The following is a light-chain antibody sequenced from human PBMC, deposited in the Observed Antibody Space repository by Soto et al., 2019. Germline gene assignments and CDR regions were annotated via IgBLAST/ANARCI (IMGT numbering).Light chain of an antibody. V-gene: IGKV3-15*01. CDR3: QQYGNWPRT. J-gene: IGKJ1*01. CDR2: RAS. CDR1: QSINSN. Sequence: EIMMTQSPATLSVSPGERATLSCRASQSINSNLAWYQQKPGQAPRLLIYRASTRATNIPARFSGSGSGTEFTLTISSLQSEDGAVYYCQQYGNWPRTFGQGTKVEIK.